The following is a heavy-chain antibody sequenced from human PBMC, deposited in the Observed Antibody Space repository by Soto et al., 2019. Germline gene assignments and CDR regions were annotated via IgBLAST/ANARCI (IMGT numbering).Heavy chain of an antibody. D-gene: IGHD2-15*01. V-gene: IGHV1-46*01. CDR3: ARDPPVGYCSGGSCSYGMDV. J-gene: IGHJ6*02. CDR2: INPSGGST. Sequence: GASVKVSCRASGYTFTSYYMHWVRQAPGQGLEWMGIINPSGGSTSYAQKFQGRVTMTRDTSTSTVYMELSSLRSEDTAVYYCARDPPVGYCSGGSCSYGMDVWGQGTTVTVSS. CDR1: GYTFTSYY.